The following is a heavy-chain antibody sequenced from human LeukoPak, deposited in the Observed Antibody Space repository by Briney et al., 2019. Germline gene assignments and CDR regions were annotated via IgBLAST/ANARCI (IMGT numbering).Heavy chain of an antibody. Sequence: GGSLRLSCAASRFTFSTYSMNWVRQAAGKGAEWVSSISSSSSYIYYADSVKGRFTISRDNAKILLYLQMNSLTAEDTAVYSCARDMKGIAVVPSDSWRYDYWGHGTLVTVSS. V-gene: IGHV3-21*06. CDR2: ISSSSSYI. D-gene: IGHD2-2*01. J-gene: IGHJ4*01. CDR1: RFTFSTYS. CDR3: ARDMKGIAVVPSDSWRYDY.